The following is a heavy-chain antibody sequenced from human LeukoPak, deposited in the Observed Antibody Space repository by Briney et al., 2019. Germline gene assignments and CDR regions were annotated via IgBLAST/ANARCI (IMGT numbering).Heavy chain of an antibody. CDR2: IYYSGST. J-gene: IGHJ4*02. V-gene: IGHV4-59*11. Sequence: SETLSLTCAVYGGSFSGHDWSWIRQPPGKGLEWIGYIYYSGSTNYNPSLKSRVTISVDTSKNQFSLKLSSVTAADTAVYYCARVKPGCGELLSGAFDYWGQGTLVTVSS. D-gene: IGHD3-10*01. CDR1: GGSFSGHD. CDR3: ARVKPGCGELLSGAFDY.